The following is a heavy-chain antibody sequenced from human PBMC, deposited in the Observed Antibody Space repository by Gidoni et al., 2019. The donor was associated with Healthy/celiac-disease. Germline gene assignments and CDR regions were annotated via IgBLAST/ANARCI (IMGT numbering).Heavy chain of an antibody. J-gene: IGHJ3*02. V-gene: IGHV3-9*01. CDR2: ISWNSGSI. CDR3: AKSSDYGDYSSAFDI. CDR1: GFTFDDYA. D-gene: IGHD4-17*01. Sequence: EVQLVESGGGLVQPGRSMRLACAASGFTFDDYAMHWVRQAPGKGLECVSGISWNSGSIGYADSVKGRFTISRDNAKNSLYLQMNSLRAEDSALYYCAKSSDYGDYSSAFDIWGQGTMVTVSS.